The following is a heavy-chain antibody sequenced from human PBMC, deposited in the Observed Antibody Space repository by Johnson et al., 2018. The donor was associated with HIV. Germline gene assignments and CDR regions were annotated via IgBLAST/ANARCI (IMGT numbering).Heavy chain of an antibody. CDR2: IKHDGSEK. CDR3: ATEIRVGATRGNAFDI. V-gene: IGHV3-7*05. D-gene: IGHD1-26*01. CDR1: GFTFSSYW. Sequence: VQLVESGGGLAQPGGSPRLSCAASGFTFSSYWMSWVRQAPGKGLEGVANIKHDGSEKYYVDSVKGRFTISRDNAKNSLYLQMNSLRAEDTAVYYCATEIRVGATRGNAFDIWGQGTMVTVSS. J-gene: IGHJ3*02.